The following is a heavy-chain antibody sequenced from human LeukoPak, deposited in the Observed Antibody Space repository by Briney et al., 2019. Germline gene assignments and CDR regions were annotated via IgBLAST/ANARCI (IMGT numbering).Heavy chain of an antibody. J-gene: IGHJ4*02. V-gene: IGHV1-18*01. CDR1: GYTSTSYG. Sequence: GASVKVSCKASGYTSTSYGISWVRQAPGQGLEWMGWISVYNGNTKYAQKLQGRVTMTTDTSTNTAYMELRSLRSDDTAVYYCARDRATMVRGVVDYWGQGTLVTVSS. CDR2: ISVYNGNT. CDR3: ARDRATMVRGVVDY. D-gene: IGHD3-10*01.